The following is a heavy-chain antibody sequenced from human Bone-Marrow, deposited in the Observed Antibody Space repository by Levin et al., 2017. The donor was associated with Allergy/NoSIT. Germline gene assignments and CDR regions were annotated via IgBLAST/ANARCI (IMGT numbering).Heavy chain of an antibody. CDR1: GFTFSSYG. J-gene: IGHJ6*02. D-gene: IGHD3-3*01. V-gene: IGHV3-33*01. CDR3: ARDPRGLRFLEWLLKRGYGMDV. CDR2: IWYDGSNK. Sequence: GGSLRLSCAASGFTFSSYGMHWVRQAPGKGLEWVAVIWYDGSNKYYADSVKGRFTISRDNSKNTLYLQMNSLRAEDTAVYYCARDPRGLRFLEWLLKRGYGMDVWGQGTTVTVSS.